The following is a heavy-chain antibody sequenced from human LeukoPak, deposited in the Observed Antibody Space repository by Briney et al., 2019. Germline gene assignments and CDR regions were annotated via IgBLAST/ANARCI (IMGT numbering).Heavy chain of an antibody. CDR2: ISGSGGST. V-gene: IGHV3-23*01. Sequence: GGSLRLSCAASGFTFSSYAMSWVRQAPGKGLEWVSAISGSGGSTYYADSVKGRFTISRDNSKNTLYLQMNSLRAEDTAVYYCAKAVYSSSWYGSYYFDYWGRGTLVTVSS. D-gene: IGHD6-13*01. J-gene: IGHJ4*02. CDR1: GFTFSSYA. CDR3: AKAVYSSSWYGSYYFDY.